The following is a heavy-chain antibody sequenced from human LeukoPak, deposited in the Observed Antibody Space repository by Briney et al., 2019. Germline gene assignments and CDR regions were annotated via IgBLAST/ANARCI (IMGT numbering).Heavy chain of an antibody. D-gene: IGHD3/OR15-3a*01. V-gene: IGHV3-11*06. CDR3: ASLGTGPFDY. CDR1: GFTFSDYY. CDR2: ISSTSPYT. Sequence: GGSLRLSCAASGFTFSDYYMSWIRQSPGKGLEWISYISSTSPYTTYADSVEGRFTVSRDNAKNSLYLQMNSLRAEDTAVYYCASLGTGPFDYWGQGTLVTVSS. J-gene: IGHJ4*02.